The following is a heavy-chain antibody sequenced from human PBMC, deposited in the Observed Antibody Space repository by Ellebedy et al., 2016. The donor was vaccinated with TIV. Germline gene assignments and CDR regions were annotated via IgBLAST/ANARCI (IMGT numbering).Heavy chain of an antibody. CDR3: ARDSATVLTSRDYFYYYMDV. V-gene: IGHV1-46*01. Sequence: ASVKVSCKASGYPFTNHFIHWVRRAPGQGLEWMGILHPGAGSTTYSQKFQGRLTMTRDTSTNTAYMDLKSLRSEDTAVYYCARDSATVLTSRDYFYYYMDVWGKGTTVTVSS. D-gene: IGHD4-23*01. J-gene: IGHJ6*03. CDR1: GYPFTNHF. CDR2: LHPGAGST.